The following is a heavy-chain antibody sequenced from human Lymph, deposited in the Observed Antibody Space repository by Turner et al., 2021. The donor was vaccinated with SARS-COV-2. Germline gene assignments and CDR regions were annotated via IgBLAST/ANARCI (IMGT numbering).Heavy chain of an antibody. V-gene: IGHV3-30*18. Sequence: QVPLVESGGGVVQPGRSLRLSCAASGFTFSSYGMHWVRQAPGKGLEWGAVISYDGSNKYYADSVKGRFTISRDNTKKTLYLQMNSLRAEDTAVYYCAKVRSIFGVVIGGMDVWGQGTTVTVSS. CDR1: GFTFSSYG. CDR3: AKVRSIFGVVIGGMDV. J-gene: IGHJ6*02. CDR2: ISYDGSNK. D-gene: IGHD3-3*01.